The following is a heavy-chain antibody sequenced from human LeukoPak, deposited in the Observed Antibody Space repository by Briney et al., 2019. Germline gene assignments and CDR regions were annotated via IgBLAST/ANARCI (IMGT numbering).Heavy chain of an antibody. D-gene: IGHD3-10*01. CDR2: ISGDGTPT. J-gene: IGHJ4*02. V-gene: IGHV3-74*01. CDR3: ASGGSPFY. Sequence: GGSLRLSCVAPGFSFSTSWMHWVRQGPGRGLVCVSRISGDGTPTTYADSVKGRFTLSRDNANNTVFLQMNSLSTEDTAVYYCASGGSPFYWGQGSLVTVS. CDR1: GFSFSTSW.